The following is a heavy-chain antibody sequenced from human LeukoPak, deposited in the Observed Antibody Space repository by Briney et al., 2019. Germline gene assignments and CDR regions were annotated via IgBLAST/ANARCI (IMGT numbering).Heavy chain of an antibody. CDR2: MNPNTGNT. V-gene: IGHV1-8*01. J-gene: IGHJ5*01. Sequence: GASVKVSCKASGYTFSDHDVNWVRQAPGQGLELMGWMNPNTGNTGYAQNLQGRVTMTRTNSITTAYMELSSLASDDTAVYYCARGGGGEYLDWFDFWGQGTLVIVSS. CDR3: ARGGGGEYLDWFDF. CDR1: GYTFSDHD. D-gene: IGHD4-17*01.